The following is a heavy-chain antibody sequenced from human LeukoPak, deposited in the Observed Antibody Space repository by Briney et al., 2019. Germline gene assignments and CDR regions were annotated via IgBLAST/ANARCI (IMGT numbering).Heavy chain of an antibody. D-gene: IGHD6-19*01. J-gene: IGHJ4*02. V-gene: IGHV3-20*04. CDR1: GFRFDDHG. Sequence: PGGSLRLSCAASGFRFDDHGMSWVRQVPGKGLEWVSGVNWNGGSTGYGDSVKGRFTISRDNAKNSLYLQMNSLRAEDTALYYCAGGDRNGWYFDYWGQGILVTVSS. CDR2: VNWNGGST. CDR3: AGGDRNGWYFDY.